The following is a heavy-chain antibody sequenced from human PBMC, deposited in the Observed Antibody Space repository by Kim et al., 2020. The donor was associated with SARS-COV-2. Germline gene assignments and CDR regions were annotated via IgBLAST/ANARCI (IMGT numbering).Heavy chain of an antibody. J-gene: IGHJ1*01. CDR3: ARDSYYYDSSGYPEYFQH. CDR1: GGSISSGGYS. V-gene: IGHV4-30-2*01. D-gene: IGHD3-22*01. CDR2: IYHSGST. Sequence: SETLSLTCAVSGGSISSGGYSWSWIRQPPGKGLEWIGYIYHSGSTYYNPSLKSRVTISVDRSKNQFSLKLSSVTAADTAVYYCARDSYYYDSSGYPEYFQHWGQGTLVTVSS.